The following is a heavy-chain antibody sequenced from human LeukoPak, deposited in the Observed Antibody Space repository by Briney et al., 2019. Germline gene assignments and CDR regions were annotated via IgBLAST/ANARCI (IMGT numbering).Heavy chain of an antibody. V-gene: IGHV3-30-3*01. CDR3: ARALRYYYDSSGSSEADAFDI. J-gene: IGHJ3*02. D-gene: IGHD3-22*01. CDR1: GFTFSSYA. CDR2: IPYDGSNK. Sequence: GGSLRLSCAASGFTFSSYAMHWVRQAPGKGLEWVAVIPYDGSNKYYADSVKGRFTISRDNSKNTLYLQMNSLRAEDTAVYYCARALRYYYDSSGSSEADAFDIWGQGTMVTVSS.